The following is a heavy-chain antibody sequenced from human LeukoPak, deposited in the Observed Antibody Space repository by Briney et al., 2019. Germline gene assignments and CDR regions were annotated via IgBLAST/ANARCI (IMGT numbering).Heavy chain of an antibody. V-gene: IGHV5-51*01. CDR2: IYPGDSDT. CDR3: ARAYYCAGGRCKLEY. J-gene: IGHJ4*02. D-gene: IGHD2-8*02. Sequence: HGESLKISCQGSGYRFDAYWIAWVREMGGKGLEWMGIIYPGDSDTKYSPSFRGQITITADKSINTAHLRWSRLKKSDTAMYYCARAYYCAGGRCKLEYWGQGTQVTVSS. CDR1: GYRFDAYW.